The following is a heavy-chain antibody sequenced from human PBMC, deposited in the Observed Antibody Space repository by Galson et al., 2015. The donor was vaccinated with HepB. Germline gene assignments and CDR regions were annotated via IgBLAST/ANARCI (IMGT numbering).Heavy chain of an antibody. D-gene: IGHD6-13*01. CDR1: GFSFRSYD. J-gene: IGHJ6*02. CDR2: IGTAGDT. V-gene: IGHV3-13*04. Sequence: SLRLSCAASGFSFRSYDMHWVRQVIGKGLEWVSVIGTAGDTYYPGSVKGRFTISRENAKNSLYLQMNSLRAGDTAVYYCARGGVGSSSIFSYYYGLDVWGQGTTVTVSS. CDR3: ARGGVGSSSIFSYYYGLDV.